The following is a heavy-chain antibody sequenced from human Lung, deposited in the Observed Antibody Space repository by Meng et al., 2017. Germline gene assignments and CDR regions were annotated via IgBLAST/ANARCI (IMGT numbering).Heavy chain of an antibody. J-gene: IGHJ4*01. CDR3: SGHVDY. CDR1: GFTFSNAW. Sequence: VQLLESGGGLVKPGGSLISSCAAYGFTFSNAWMTWVGQAAGKGLEWIGRMKSNVDGGTVDYAAAVKGRFFISRDDSENTFYLQMNSLKTEDTAVYYCSGHVDYWGHGTLVTVSS. CDR2: MKSNVDGGTV. V-gene: IGHV3-15*01.